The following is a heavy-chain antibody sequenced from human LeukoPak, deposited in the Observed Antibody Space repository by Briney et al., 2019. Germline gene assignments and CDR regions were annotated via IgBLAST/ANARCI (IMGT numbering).Heavy chain of an antibody. V-gene: IGHV1-3*04. CDR1: GYTFTNYP. CDR3: ARGHDNWFDP. J-gene: IGHJ5*02. CDR2: INTGNGDT. Sequence: ASVKVSCKASGYTFTNYPLHWVRQAPGQRLEWMGWINTGNGDTKYSQKFQGRVAITRDTSASTAYMDLSSLRSEDTAVYYCARGHDNWFDPWGQGTLVIVSS.